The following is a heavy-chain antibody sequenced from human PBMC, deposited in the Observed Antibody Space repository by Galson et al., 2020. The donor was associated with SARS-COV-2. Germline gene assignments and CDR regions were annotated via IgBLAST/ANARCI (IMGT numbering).Heavy chain of an antibody. CDR3: ATVGFMVRGDLDSFDY. V-gene: IGHV1-24*01. CDR1: GYTLTELS. J-gene: IGHJ4*02. D-gene: IGHD3-10*01. Sequence: ASVKVSCKVSGYTLTELSMHWVRQAPGKGLEWMGGFDPEDGETIYAQKFQGRVTMTEDTSTDTAYMELSSLRSEDTAVYYCATVGFMVRGDLDSFDYWGQGTLVTVSS. CDR2: FDPEDGET.